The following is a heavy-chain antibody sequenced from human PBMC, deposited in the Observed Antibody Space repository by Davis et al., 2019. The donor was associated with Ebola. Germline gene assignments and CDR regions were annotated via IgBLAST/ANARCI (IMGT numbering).Heavy chain of an antibody. CDR2: ISGSGGST. V-gene: IGHV3-23*01. CDR3: AKEGIGSGWYSDFDY. J-gene: IGHJ4*02. Sequence: GESLKISCAASGFTFSSYAMSWVRQAPGKGLEWVSAISGSGGSTYYADSVKGRFTISSDNSTNTLYLQMNSLRAEDTAVYYCAKEGIGSGWYSDFDYWGQGTLVTVSS. CDR1: GFTFSSYA. D-gene: IGHD6-19*01.